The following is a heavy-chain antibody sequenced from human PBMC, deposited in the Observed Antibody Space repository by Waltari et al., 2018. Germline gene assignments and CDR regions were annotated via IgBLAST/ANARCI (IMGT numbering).Heavy chain of an antibody. CDR3: GRDRGRGLYLDS. D-gene: IGHD2-15*01. CDR1: GDSVSSPNW. V-gene: IGHV4-4*02. J-gene: IGHJ4*02. Sequence: QLQLQESGPRLVKPSGPMSLTCTVSGDSVSSPNWWSWVRQSPGKGLQWIGQVHGSGRSPHHPVFASRVTISLATSTNQFSLKVTSATAADTAIYYCGRDRGRGLYLDSWGQGTLVTVSP. CDR2: VHGSGRS.